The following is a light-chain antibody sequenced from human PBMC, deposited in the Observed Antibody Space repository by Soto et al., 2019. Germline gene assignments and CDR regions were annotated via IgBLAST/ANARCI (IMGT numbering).Light chain of an antibody. CDR2: GAS. CDR1: QSVTTQ. Sequence: IALTQSPSTLSLSPGERATLSCRASQSVTTQLAWYQQKPGQAPRLIIHGASSRATGVPDRITGSGSGTDFTLSISRLEHEDFAVYYCQQYGGATRTFGQGTKVDIK. CDR3: QQYGGATRT. J-gene: IGKJ1*01. V-gene: IGKV3-20*01.